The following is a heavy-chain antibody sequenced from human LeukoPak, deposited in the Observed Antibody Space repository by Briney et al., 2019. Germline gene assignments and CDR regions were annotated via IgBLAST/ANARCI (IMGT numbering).Heavy chain of an antibody. CDR1: GGSISSYY. D-gene: IGHD1-14*01. Sequence: SETLSLTCTVSGGSISSYYWSWIRQPPGKGLEWIGYIYYSGSTNYNPSLKSRVTISVDTSKNQFSLKLSSVTAADTAVYYCARVVLVPDYYFDYWGQGTLVTVSS. CDR2: IYYSGST. J-gene: IGHJ4*02. CDR3: ARVVLVPDYYFDY. V-gene: IGHV4-59*08.